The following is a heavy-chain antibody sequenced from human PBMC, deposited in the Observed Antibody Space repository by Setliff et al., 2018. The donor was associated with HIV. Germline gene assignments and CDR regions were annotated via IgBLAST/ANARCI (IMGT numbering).Heavy chain of an antibody. CDR3: AKEGEYSSSSVAFDI. D-gene: IGHD6-6*01. CDR2: ISNDGSNR. V-gene: IGHV3-30*04. Sequence: LRLSCAASGFTFSSYAMDWVRQAPGKGLEWVAVISNDGSNRYYADSVKGRFTISRDNSKNTLYLQMNSLRAEDTAVYYCAKEGEYSSSSVAFDIWGQGTMVTVSS. CDR1: GFTFSSYA. J-gene: IGHJ3*02.